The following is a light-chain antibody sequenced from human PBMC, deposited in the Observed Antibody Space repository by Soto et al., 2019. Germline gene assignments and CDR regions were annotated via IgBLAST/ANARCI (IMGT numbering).Light chain of an antibody. J-gene: IGLJ1*01. CDR3: SSYTSGSTYV. CDR2: DVS. CDR1: IIDVGVYNY. V-gene: IGLV2-14*01. Sequence: QSVLTQPASVSGSPGQSITISCTGTIIDVGVYNYVSCYQQHPGGAPELMIYDVSNRRWGVSGRFSCSKSFNTATLTISGLQAEDEADYDCSSYTSGSTYVFGTGTKVTVL.